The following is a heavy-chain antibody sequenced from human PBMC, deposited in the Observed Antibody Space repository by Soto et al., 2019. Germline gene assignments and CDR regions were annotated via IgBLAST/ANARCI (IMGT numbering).Heavy chain of an antibody. Sequence: ASVKVSCKASGYTFTSYGISWLRQAPGQGLEWIGWISAYNGNTNYAQKLQGRVSMTTDTSTSTDYMELRSLRYDDTAVYYCARDSEYSRSSLPFDYLGQGTLVTVSS. J-gene: IGHJ4*02. V-gene: IGHV1-18*01. CDR1: GYTFTSYG. CDR2: ISAYNGNT. CDR3: ARDSEYSRSSLPFDY. D-gene: IGHD6-13*01.